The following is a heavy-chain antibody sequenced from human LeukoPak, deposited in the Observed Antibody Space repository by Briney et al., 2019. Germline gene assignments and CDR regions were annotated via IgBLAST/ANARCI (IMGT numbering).Heavy chain of an antibody. Sequence: SETLSLTCTVSGGSISSHYWSWIRQPPGKGLEWIGYVFYSGSTNYHPSLKSRVSISVDTSKKQLSLKLSSVTAADTAVYYCARVVPKQQLVDAFDIWGQGTMVTVSS. V-gene: IGHV4-59*11. CDR1: GGSISSHY. CDR3: ARVVPKQQLVDAFDI. J-gene: IGHJ3*02. CDR2: VFYSGST. D-gene: IGHD6-13*01.